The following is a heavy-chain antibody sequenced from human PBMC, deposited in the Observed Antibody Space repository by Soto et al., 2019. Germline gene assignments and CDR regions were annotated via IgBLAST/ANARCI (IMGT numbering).Heavy chain of an antibody. Sequence: SVKVSCKASGGTFSSYAISWVRQAPGQGLEWMGGIIPIFGTANYAQKFQGRVTITADESTSTAYMELSSLRSEDTAVYYCAREHIGRFGELFPDYWGQGTLVTVSS. CDR1: GGTFSSYA. CDR2: IIPIFGTA. V-gene: IGHV1-69*13. J-gene: IGHJ4*02. D-gene: IGHD3-10*01. CDR3: AREHIGRFGELFPDY.